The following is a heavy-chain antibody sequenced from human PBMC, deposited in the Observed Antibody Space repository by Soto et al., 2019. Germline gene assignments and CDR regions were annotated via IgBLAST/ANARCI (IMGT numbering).Heavy chain of an antibody. Sequence: ASVKVSCKASGYSFTGNSMHWVRQAPGQGLEWMGWINPNNGGTNYAQKFQGRVTMTRDASISTAYMELSSLRSEDTAVYYCARPIQLLHYDYYYGMDVWGQGTTVTVSS. CDR1: GYSFTGNS. CDR3: ARPIQLLHYDYYYGMDV. D-gene: IGHD5-18*01. J-gene: IGHJ6*02. CDR2: INPNNGGT. V-gene: IGHV1-2*02.